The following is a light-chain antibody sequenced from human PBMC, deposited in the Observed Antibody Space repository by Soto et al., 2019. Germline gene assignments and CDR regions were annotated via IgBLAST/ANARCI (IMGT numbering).Light chain of an antibody. CDR2: AAS. CDR1: QTISSW. Sequence: DIQMTQSPSTVSGSVGDRVTITCRASQTISSWLAWYQQKPGKAPKLLIYAASSMQSGVPSRFSGSGSGTDFTLTISRLEPEDFAVYYCQQSDSSSNTFGQGTRLEIK. V-gene: IGKV1-12*01. CDR3: QQSDSSSNT. J-gene: IGKJ5*01.